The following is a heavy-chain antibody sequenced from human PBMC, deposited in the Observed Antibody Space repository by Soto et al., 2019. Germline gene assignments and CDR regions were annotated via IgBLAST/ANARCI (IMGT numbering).Heavy chain of an antibody. CDR2: INHSGST. CDR1: GGSFSGYY. D-gene: IGHD2-2*01. Sequence: SETLSLTCAVYGGSFSGYYWSWIRQPPGKGLEWIGEINHSGSTNYNPSLKSRVTISVDTSKNQFSLKLSSVTAADTAVYYCARGPLPRYQLLGWFDPWGQGTLVTVSS. J-gene: IGHJ5*02. V-gene: IGHV4-34*01. CDR3: ARGPLPRYQLLGWFDP.